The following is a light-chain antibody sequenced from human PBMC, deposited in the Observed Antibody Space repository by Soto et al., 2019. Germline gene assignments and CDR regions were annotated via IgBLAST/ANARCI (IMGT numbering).Light chain of an antibody. CDR2: DAS. J-gene: IGKJ1*01. CDR1: QSLSRN. Sequence: IGMTQSPATLSVSPGERATLSCRASQSLSRNLAWYQQRPGQAPRLLIYDASTRATGIPDRFSGSGSGTEFTLTISSLQSEYSAIYYCQQHTHWRPFGQGTKVEIK. CDR3: QQHTHWRP. V-gene: IGKV3-15*01.